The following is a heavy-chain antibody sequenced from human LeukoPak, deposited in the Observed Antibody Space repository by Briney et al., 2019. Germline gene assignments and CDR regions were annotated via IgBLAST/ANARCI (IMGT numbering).Heavy chain of an antibody. CDR1: GYTFTTYD. V-gene: IGHV1-8*01. CDR2: MNPNSGNT. Sequence: ASVKVSCKTSGYTFTTYDINWVRQAPGQGLEWMGWMNPNSGNTGYVQKFQGRVTMTRNTSISTAYMELSSVRSEDTAVYYCARGGAVGVFDYWGQGALVTVSS. CDR3: ARGGAVGVFDY. D-gene: IGHD4-23*01. J-gene: IGHJ4*02.